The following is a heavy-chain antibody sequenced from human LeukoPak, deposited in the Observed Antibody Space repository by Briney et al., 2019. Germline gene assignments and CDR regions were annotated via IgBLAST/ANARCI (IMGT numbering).Heavy chain of an antibody. J-gene: IGHJ6*04. CDR3: ARERAGYYLDV. CDR1: GFTFSPYT. CDR2: IIGDGITT. D-gene: IGHD3-9*01. V-gene: IGHV3-64*02. Sequence: GGSLRLSCAASGFTFSPYTMHWVRQAPGKGLEFVSAIIGDGITTYYAESVKGRFTVSRDNSKSTLYLQMGSLTAEDMAVYYCARERAGYYLDVWGKGTTVTVFS.